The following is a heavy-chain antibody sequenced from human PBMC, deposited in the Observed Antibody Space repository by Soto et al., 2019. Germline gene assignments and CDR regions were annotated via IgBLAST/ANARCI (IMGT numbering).Heavy chain of an antibody. J-gene: IGHJ4*02. D-gene: IGHD4-17*01. CDR1: GGSISSYY. Sequence: SETLSLTCTVSGGSISSYYWSWIRQPPGKGLEWIGYIYYSGSTNYNPSLKSRVTISVDTSKNQFSLKLSSVTAADTAVYYCASSPKYGDYYFDYWGQGTLVTVSS. CDR2: IYYSGST. CDR3: ASSPKYGDYYFDY. V-gene: IGHV4-59*01.